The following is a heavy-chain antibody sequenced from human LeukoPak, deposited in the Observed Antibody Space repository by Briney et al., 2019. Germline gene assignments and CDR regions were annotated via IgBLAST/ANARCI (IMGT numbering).Heavy chain of an antibody. V-gene: IGHV4-30-4*01. D-gene: IGHD3-22*01. Sequence: SETLSLTCTVSGGSISSGDYYWSWIRQPPGKGLEWIGYIYYSGSTYYNPSLKSRVTISEDTSKNQFSLKLSSVTAADTAVYYCAREGYYYDSSGYSSYYFDYWGQGTLVTVSS. J-gene: IGHJ4*02. CDR1: GGSISSGDYY. CDR3: AREGYYYDSSGYSSYYFDY. CDR2: IYYSGST.